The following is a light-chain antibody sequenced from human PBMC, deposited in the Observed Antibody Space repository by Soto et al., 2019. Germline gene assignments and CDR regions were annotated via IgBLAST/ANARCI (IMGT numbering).Light chain of an antibody. J-gene: IGLJ1*01. Sequence: QSVLTQPPSVSWAPGQRVTISCTGSSSNIGAGYYVSWYQQHPGTAPKLLIYGVSKRPSGVPDRFSGSTSGNTASLTVSGLQAEDEADYYCSSYAGTNTPYVFGTGTKVTVL. CDR2: GVS. V-gene: IGLV1-40*01. CDR1: SSNIGAGYY. CDR3: SSYAGTNTPYV.